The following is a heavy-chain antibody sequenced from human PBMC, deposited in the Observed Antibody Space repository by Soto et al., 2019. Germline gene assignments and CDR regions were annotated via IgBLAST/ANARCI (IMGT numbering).Heavy chain of an antibody. CDR2: ISGSGGST. V-gene: IGHV3-23*01. J-gene: IGHJ6*02. CDR3: ANAITPDNVEYYYYGMDV. CDR1: GFTFSSYA. Sequence: PGGSLRLSCAASGFTFSSYAMSWVRQAPGKGLEWVSAISGSGGSTYYADSVKGRFTISRDNSKNTLYLQMNSLRAEDTAVYYCANAITPDNVEYYYYGMDVWGQGTTVTVSS. D-gene: IGHD3-3*01.